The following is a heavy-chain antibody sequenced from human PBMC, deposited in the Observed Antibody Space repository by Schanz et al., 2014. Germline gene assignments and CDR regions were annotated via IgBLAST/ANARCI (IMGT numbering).Heavy chain of an antibody. J-gene: IGHJ5*02. Sequence: QVQLVQSGAEVKKPGASVKVSCKASGYTFTTYGVTWVRQAPGQGLDWMGWISGSNGNRKYAQKFQGRVTMTTEPPTSTAYLEWGSLRSDDTAVYYCARAPPLVRGIAGWFGPWGQGSLVTVSS. CDR3: ARAPPLVRGIAGWFGP. V-gene: IGHV1-18*04. CDR2: ISGSNGNR. D-gene: IGHD3-10*01. CDR1: GYTFTTYG.